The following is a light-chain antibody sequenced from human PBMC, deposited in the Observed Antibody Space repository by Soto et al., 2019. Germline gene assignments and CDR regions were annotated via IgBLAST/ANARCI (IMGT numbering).Light chain of an antibody. Sequence: EIVLTQSPGTLSLSPGERATLSCRASQSVSSSYLAWHQQKPGQAPRLLIYGASIRATGIPDRFNGSGAGTDFPLTISRLEPEDFAVYYCQHYGSSWTFGQGTKVDIK. CDR3: QHYGSSWT. V-gene: IGKV3-20*01. J-gene: IGKJ1*01. CDR2: GAS. CDR1: QSVSSSY.